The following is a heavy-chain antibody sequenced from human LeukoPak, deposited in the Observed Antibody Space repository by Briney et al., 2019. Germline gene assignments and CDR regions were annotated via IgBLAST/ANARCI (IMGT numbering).Heavy chain of an antibody. J-gene: IGHJ4*02. D-gene: IGHD5-18*01. CDR2: INHSGST. Sequence: SETLSLTCAVYGGSFSGYYWSWIRQPPGKGLEWIGEINHSGSTNYNPSLKSRVTISVDTSKNQFSLKLSSVTAADTAVYYCARRPGVDTAMGNRWVSDYWGQGTLVTVSS. V-gene: IGHV4-34*01. CDR1: GGSFSGYY. CDR3: ARRPGVDTAMGNRWVSDY.